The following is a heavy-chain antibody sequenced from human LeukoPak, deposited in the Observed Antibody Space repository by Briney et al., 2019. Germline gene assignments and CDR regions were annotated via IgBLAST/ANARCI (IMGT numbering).Heavy chain of an antibody. CDR2: IYYSGST. CDR1: GGSISSNY. J-gene: IGHJ4*02. V-gene: IGHV4-59*01. D-gene: IGHD6-19*01. CDR3: GRGYGPNSSGWDS. Sequence: SETLSLTCTVSGGSISSNYWSWIRQPPGKGLQWMGCIYYSGSTNYNPSLKRRVTISVDTSKNQFSLKLTSVTAADTAVYYCGRGYGPNSSGWDSWGQGTLVTVSS.